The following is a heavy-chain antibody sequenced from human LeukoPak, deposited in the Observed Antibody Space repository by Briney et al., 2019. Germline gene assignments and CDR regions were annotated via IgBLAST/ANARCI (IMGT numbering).Heavy chain of an antibody. V-gene: IGHV1-2*02. CDR2: IDPNSGGT. CDR3: ARSRMPFYYYGMHV. D-gene: IGHD2-2*01. CDR1: GYIFTDYY. J-gene: IGHJ6*02. Sequence: ASVKVSCKSSGYIFTDYYVYWIRQAPGQGLEWMGWIDPNSGGTHHAPNFQGRATMTRDTSSSTVYMDLSRLRSADTAIYYCARSRMPFYYYGMHVWGLGTSVTVSS.